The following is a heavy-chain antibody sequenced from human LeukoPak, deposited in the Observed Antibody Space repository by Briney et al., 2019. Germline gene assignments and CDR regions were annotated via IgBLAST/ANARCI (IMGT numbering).Heavy chain of an antibody. CDR2: ISGNGGST. V-gene: IGHV3-23*01. J-gene: IGHJ6*03. D-gene: IGHD3-10*01. Sequence: GGSLRLSCAASGLTFSTYAMTWVRQAPGKGLEWVSGISGNGGSTYHADSVKGRFTISRDNSKKTLYLQMNSLRAEDTALYYCAKYGSGSPYYYMDVWGKGTTVTVCS. CDR1: GLTFSTYA. CDR3: AKYGSGSPYYYMDV.